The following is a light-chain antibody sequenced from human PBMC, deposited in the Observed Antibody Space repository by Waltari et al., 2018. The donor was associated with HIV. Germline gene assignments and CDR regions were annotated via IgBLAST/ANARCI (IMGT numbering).Light chain of an antibody. CDR1: SSDLSHYKY. V-gene: IGLV2-14*01. J-gene: IGLJ1*01. CDR2: EVS. CDR3: SSYISTTTL. Sequence: QSAPTQPASVSGSPGQSITISCTGTSSDLSHYKYVSWYQQAPGKAPKLMIYEVSNRPSGVSNRFSGSKSGNTASLTISGLQAEDEADYYCSSYISTTTLFGTGTKVTVL.